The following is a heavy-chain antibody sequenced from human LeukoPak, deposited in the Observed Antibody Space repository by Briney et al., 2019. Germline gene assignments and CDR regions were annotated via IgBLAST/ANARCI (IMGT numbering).Heavy chain of an antibody. CDR2: INHSGST. V-gene: IGHV4-39*07. D-gene: IGHD3-22*01. CDR3: ARGNYYDSRTYYRAFDI. CDR1: GGSISSNSYY. J-gene: IGHJ3*02. Sequence: SETLSLTCAVSGGSISSNSYYWSWIRQPPGKGLEWIGEINHSGSTNYNPSLKSRVTISVDTSKNQFSLKLNAVTAADTAVYYCARGNYYDSRTYYRAFDIWGLGTMVSVSS.